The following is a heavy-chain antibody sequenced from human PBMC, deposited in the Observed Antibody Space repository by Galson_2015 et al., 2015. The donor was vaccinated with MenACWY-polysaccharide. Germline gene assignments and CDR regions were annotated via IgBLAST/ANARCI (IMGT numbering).Heavy chain of an antibody. V-gene: IGHV3-30*02. J-gene: IGHJ4*02. Sequence: SLRLSCAASAFNLNNYGMHWVRQAPGLGLEWVAFIRNDGSKKYYGDSVKGRLTISRDNWKKMLYLEMNSLRVDDTAVYYCAKDRVPVEGDGDYWGQGALVTVSS. CDR2: IRNDGSKK. D-gene: IGHD5-24*01. CDR1: AFNLNNYG. CDR3: AKDRVPVEGDGDY.